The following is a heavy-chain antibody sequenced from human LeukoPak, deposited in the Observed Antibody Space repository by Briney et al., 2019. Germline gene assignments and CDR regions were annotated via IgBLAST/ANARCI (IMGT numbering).Heavy chain of an antibody. D-gene: IGHD4-17*01. CDR1: GGSFSGYY. Sequence: SETLCLTCAVYGGSFSGYYWSWIRQPPGKGLEWIGEINHSGSTNYNPSLKSRVTISVDTSKNQFSLKLSSVTAADTAVYYCASSAARLRGHGMDVWGQGTTVTVSS. CDR2: INHSGST. CDR3: ASSAARLRGHGMDV. J-gene: IGHJ6*02. V-gene: IGHV4-34*01.